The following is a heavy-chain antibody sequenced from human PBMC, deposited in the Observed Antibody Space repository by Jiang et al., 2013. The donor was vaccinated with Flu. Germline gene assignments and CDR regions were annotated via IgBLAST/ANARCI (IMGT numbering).Heavy chain of an antibody. J-gene: IGHJ2*01. CDR2: IWYDGSNK. D-gene: IGHD7-27*01. CDR1: GFTFSSYG. V-gene: IGHV3-33*01. CDR3: ARDRETGVHWYFDL. Sequence: VQLVESGGGVVQPGRSLRLSCAASGFTFSSYGMHWVRQAPGKGLEWVAVIWYDGSNKYYADSVKGRFTISRDNSKNTLYLQMNSLRAEDTAVYYCARDRETGVHWYFDLWGRGTLVT.